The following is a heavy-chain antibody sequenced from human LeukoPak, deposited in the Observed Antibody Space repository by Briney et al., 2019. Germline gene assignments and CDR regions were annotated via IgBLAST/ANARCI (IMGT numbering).Heavy chain of an antibody. J-gene: IGHJ4*02. CDR1: GYSSTTFR. CDR3: ARRQGCSSSSCPPDS. V-gene: IGHV5-51*01. D-gene: IGHD2-2*01. CDR2: IYPGDSDT. Sequence: HGESLTLSCRGSGYSSTTFRIGWARQMPGKGLEWMGIIYPGDSDTRYSPSFQGQVTMSADKSINTAYLQWSSLKASDTAMYYCARRQGCSSSSCPPDSWGQVTLVTVSS.